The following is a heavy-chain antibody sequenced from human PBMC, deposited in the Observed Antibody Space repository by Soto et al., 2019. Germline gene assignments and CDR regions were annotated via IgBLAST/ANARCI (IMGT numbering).Heavy chain of an antibody. Sequence: PGGSMRLSCAASGFTFSSYGMHWVRQAPGKGLEWVAVIWYDGSNKYYVDSVKGRFTISRDNSKNTLYLQMNSLRAEDTAVYYCARSYYYDSSGYYRSFFQHWGQGTLVTVSS. D-gene: IGHD3-22*01. CDR3: ARSYYYDSSGYYRSFFQH. J-gene: IGHJ1*01. V-gene: IGHV3-33*01. CDR1: GFTFSSYG. CDR2: IWYDGSNK.